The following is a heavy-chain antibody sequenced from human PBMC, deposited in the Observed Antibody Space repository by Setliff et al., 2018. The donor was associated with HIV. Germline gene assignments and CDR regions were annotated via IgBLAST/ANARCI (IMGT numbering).Heavy chain of an antibody. Sequence: PSETLSLTCFVSGYSISGDYYWGWIRQPPGEGLEWIGSINHRGITYYNPSLKSRVTISVDTSNNQFSLYLNSVTAADTAVYYCVRVHWFDPWGQGTLVTVSS. CDR2: INHRGIT. V-gene: IGHV4-38-2*01. J-gene: IGHJ5*02. CDR3: VRVHWFDP. CDR1: GYSISGDYY. D-gene: IGHD3-10*01.